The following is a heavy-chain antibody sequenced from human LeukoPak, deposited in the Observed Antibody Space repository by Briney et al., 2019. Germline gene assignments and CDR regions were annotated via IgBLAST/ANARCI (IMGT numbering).Heavy chain of an antibody. V-gene: IGHV3-48*03. D-gene: IGHD3-22*01. Sequence: GGSLRLSCAASGFTFSSYEMNWVRQAPGKGLEWVSYISSSGGTIYYADSVKGRFTISRDNAKNSLYLQMNSLRAEDTAVYYCARDSYYDSSGYYHRDLDYWGQGTLVTVSS. CDR1: GFTFSSYE. J-gene: IGHJ4*02. CDR3: ARDSYYDSSGYYHRDLDY. CDR2: ISSSGGTI.